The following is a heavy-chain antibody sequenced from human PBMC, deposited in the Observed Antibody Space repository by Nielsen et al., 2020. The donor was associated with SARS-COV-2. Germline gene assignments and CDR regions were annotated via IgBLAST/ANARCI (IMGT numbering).Heavy chain of an antibody. CDR3: ATIYGDYDWFDP. Sequence: GESLKISCAASGFTFSRYAMSWVRQAPGKGLEWVSAISGSGGSTYYADSVKGRFTISRDNAKNSLYLQMNSLRAEDTAVYYCATIYGDYDWFDPWGQGTLVTVSS. CDR2: ISGSGGST. V-gene: IGHV3-23*01. D-gene: IGHD4-17*01. CDR1: GFTFSRYA. J-gene: IGHJ5*02.